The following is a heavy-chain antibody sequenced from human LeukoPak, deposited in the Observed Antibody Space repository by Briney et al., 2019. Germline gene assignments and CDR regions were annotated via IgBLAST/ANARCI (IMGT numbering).Heavy chain of an antibody. V-gene: IGHV3-30-3*01. CDR3: ASNRY. CDR1: GFTFSSYA. CDR2: ISYDGSNK. Sequence: PGRSLRLPCAASGFTFSSYAMHWVRQAPGKGLEWVAVISYDGSNKYYADSVKGRFTISRDNSKNTLYLQMNSLRAEDTAVYYCASNRYWGQGTLVTVSS. J-gene: IGHJ4*02.